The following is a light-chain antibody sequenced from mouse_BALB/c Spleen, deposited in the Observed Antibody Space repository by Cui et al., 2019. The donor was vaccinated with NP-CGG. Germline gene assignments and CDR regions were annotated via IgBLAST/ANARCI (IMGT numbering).Light chain of an antibody. Sequence: QAGVTQESALTTSPGETVTLTCRSNTGAVTTNNYANWVQEKPDHLFTGLIGGTNNRVPGVPARFSGSLIGDKAALTITGAQTEDEAIYFCALWYSNHWVFGGGTKLTVL. CDR1: TGAVTTNNY. CDR2: GTN. V-gene: IGLV1*01. J-gene: IGLJ1*01. CDR3: ALWYSNHWV.